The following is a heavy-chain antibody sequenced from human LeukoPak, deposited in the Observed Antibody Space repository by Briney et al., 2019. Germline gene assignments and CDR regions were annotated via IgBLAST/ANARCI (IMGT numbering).Heavy chain of an antibody. CDR3: ARSSAPGIAVSPFDF. Sequence: GESLKISCKGFGYRFTDYWIGWVRQVPGKGLEWMGITYPGDSDTRYSPSLQGQVTISADKSISTAYLQWSSLKASDTAIFYCARSSAPGIAVSPFDFWGQGTLVTVSS. J-gene: IGHJ4*02. CDR1: GYRFTDYW. V-gene: IGHV5-51*01. CDR2: TYPGDSDT. D-gene: IGHD6-19*01.